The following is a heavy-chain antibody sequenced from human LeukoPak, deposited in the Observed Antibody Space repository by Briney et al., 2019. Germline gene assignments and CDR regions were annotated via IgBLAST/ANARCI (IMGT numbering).Heavy chain of an antibody. V-gene: IGHV1-69*05. Sequence: SVKVSCKASGGTFSSYAISWVRHAPGQGLEWMGGIIPIFGTANYAQKFQGRVTITTHESTSTAYMELSSLRSEDTAVYYCARGESNWFDPWGQGTLVTVSS. CDR3: ARGESNWFDP. CDR2: IIPIFGTA. J-gene: IGHJ5*02. CDR1: GGTFSSYA.